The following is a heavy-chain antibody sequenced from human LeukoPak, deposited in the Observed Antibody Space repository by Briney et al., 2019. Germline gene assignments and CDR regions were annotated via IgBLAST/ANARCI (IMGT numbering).Heavy chain of an antibody. Sequence: GGSLRLSCAASGFAFSSYEMNWVRQAPGKGLEWVSYISSSGSTIYYADSVKGRFTISRDNAKNSLYLQMNSLRAEDTAVYYCAREGVGSFYYDSSGYGPDGAFDIWGQGTMVTVSS. D-gene: IGHD3-22*01. J-gene: IGHJ3*02. CDR1: GFAFSSYE. CDR3: AREGVGSFYYDSSGYGPDGAFDI. V-gene: IGHV3-48*03. CDR2: ISSSGSTI.